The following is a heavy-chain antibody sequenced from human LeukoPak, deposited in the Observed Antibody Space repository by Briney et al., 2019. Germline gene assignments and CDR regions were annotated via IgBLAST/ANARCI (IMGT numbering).Heavy chain of an antibody. CDR1: GNSISSDFW. Sequence: SGTLSLTCVVSGNSISSDFWWSWVRQPPGKGLEWIGEIFHDGSTNYNPSLESRLTMSVDKSKNHFSLELSSVTAADTAVYYCTREVTYDSSGVWGQGTMVIVSS. V-gene: IGHV4-4*02. J-gene: IGHJ3*01. CDR2: IFHDGST. CDR3: TREVTYDSSGV. D-gene: IGHD3-22*01.